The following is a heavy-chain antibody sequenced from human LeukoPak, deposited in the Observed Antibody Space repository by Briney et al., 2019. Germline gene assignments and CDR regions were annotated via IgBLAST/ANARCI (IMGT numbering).Heavy chain of an antibody. CDR2: INHSGST. CDR3: ARQGGIAAAGDAFDI. V-gene: IGHV4-34*01. J-gene: IGHJ3*02. CDR1: GGSFSGYY. Sequence: PSETLSLTCAVYGGSFSGYYWSWIRQPPGKGLEWIGEINHSGSTNYNPSLKSRVTISVDTSKNQFSLKLSSVTAADTAVYYCARQGGIAAAGDAFDIWGQGTMVTVSS. D-gene: IGHD6-13*01.